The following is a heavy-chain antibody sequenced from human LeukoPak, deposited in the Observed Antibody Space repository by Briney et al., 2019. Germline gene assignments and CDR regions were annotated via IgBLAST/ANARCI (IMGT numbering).Heavy chain of an antibody. CDR1: GGSISSYY. D-gene: IGHD3-22*01. CDR3: ARRGGDSSGNFDY. J-gene: IGHJ4*02. Sequence: PSQTLSLTCTVSGGSISSYYWSWIRQPPGKGLEWIGYIYYSGGTNYNPSLKSRVTISVDTSKKQFSLRLSSVTAADTAVYYCARRGGDSSGNFDYWGQGTLVTVSS. V-gene: IGHV4-59*08. CDR2: IYYSGGT.